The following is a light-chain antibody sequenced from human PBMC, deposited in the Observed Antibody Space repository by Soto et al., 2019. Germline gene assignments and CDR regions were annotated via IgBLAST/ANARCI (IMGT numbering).Light chain of an antibody. CDR1: SSDIGSYNY. CDR3: SSYAGSNNVV. Sequence: QSALTQPPSASGSPGQSVTISCTGTSSDIGSYNYVSWYQQHPGKAPILLIYEVSERPSGVPDRFSGSKSGNTASLTVSGLQAEDEADYYCSSYAGSNNVVFGGGTKVTVL. V-gene: IGLV2-8*01. CDR2: EVS. J-gene: IGLJ2*01.